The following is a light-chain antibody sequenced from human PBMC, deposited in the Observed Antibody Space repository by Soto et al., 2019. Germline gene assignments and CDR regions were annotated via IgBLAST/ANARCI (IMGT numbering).Light chain of an antibody. J-gene: IGKJ1*01. V-gene: IGKV1-39*01. CDR2: AAS. Sequence: DIQMTQSPPSLSASVRDRVTITCRASQSISSYLNWYQQKPGKAPEVLVYAASTLQSGVPSRFSGSGSGTDFTLTISSLQPEDFATYYCQQSYITPQTWTFGQGTKVEIK. CDR1: QSISSY. CDR3: QQSYITPQTWT.